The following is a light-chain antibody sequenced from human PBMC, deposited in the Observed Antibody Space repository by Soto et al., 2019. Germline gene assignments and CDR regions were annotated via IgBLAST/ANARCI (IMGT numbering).Light chain of an antibody. J-gene: IGKJ5*01. CDR2: DAS. CDR1: QSVSTY. Sequence: EIVLTQSPATVSLSPGERATLSCRASQSVSTYLAWYQQKPGQAPRLLIYDASSRATGVPARFSGSGSGTDFTLTISSLEPEDFAVYYCQQYGSSHTFGQGTRLEIK. CDR3: QQYGSSHT. V-gene: IGKV3-11*01.